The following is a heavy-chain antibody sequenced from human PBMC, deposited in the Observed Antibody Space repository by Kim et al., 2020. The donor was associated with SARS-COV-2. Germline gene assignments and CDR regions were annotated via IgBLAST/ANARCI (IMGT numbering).Heavy chain of an antibody. CDR1: GGTFSSYA. V-gene: IGHV1-69*13. D-gene: IGHD3-22*01. CDR3: ARDRPGGYYDSSGYYLY. J-gene: IGHJ4*02. CDR2: IIPIFGTA. Sequence: SVKVSCKASGGTFSSYAISWVRQAPGQGLEWMGGIIPIFGTANYAQKFQGRVTITADESTSTAYMELSSLRSEDTAVYYCARDRPGGYYDSSGYYLYWGQGTLVTVSS.